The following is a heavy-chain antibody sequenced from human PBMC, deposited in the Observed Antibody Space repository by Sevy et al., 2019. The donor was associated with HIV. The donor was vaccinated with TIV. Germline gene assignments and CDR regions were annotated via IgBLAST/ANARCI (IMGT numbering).Heavy chain of an antibody. D-gene: IGHD6-6*01. J-gene: IGHJ6*02. Sequence: GGSLRLSCAASGFTFSSYAMHWVRQAPGKGLEWVAVISYDGSNKYYADSVKGRFTISRDNSKNTLYLQMNSLRAEDTAVYYCARDVSSSSRPYYYYYYGMHVWGQGTTVTVSS. CDR1: GFTFSSYA. CDR2: ISYDGSNK. V-gene: IGHV3-30-3*01. CDR3: ARDVSSSSRPYYYYYYGMHV.